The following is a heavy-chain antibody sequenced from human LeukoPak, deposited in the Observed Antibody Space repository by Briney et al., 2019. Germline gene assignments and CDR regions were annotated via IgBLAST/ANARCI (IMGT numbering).Heavy chain of an antibody. CDR2: IWYDGSNK. V-gene: IGHV3-33*01. Sequence: GGFLRLSCAASGFTFSSYGMHWVRQAPGKGLEWVAVIWYDGSNKYYADSVKGRFTISRDNSKNTLYLQMNSLRAEDTAVYYCARGYGSGSSIFGYWGQGTLVTVSS. J-gene: IGHJ4*02. CDR1: GFTFSSYG. D-gene: IGHD1-26*01. CDR3: ARGYGSGSSIFGY.